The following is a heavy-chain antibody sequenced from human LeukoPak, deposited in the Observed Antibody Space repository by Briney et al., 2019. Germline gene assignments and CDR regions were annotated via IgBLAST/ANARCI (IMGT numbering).Heavy chain of an antibody. Sequence: SVKVSCKASGGTFSSYAISWVRQAPGQGLEWMGRIIPILGIANYAQKFQGRVTMTRDTSTSTVYMELSSLRSEDTAVYYCARDLSLVRGVLDYWGQGTLVTVSS. CDR3: ARDLSLVRGVLDY. CDR1: GGTFSSYA. CDR2: IIPILGIA. V-gene: IGHV1-69*04. J-gene: IGHJ4*02. D-gene: IGHD3-10*01.